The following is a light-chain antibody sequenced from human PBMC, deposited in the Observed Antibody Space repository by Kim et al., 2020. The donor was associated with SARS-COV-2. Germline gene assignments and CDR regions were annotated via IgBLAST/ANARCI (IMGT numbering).Light chain of an antibody. V-gene: IGLV3-21*04. J-gene: IGLJ3*02. CDR1: NSGSKS. Sequence: AQGKTARITCGGNNSGSKSVQWYQQKPGQAPVLVIYYDSDRPSGIPERFSGSNSGNTATLTISRVEAGDEADYYCQVWDSSSDHWVFGGGTQLTVL. CDR3: QVWDSSSDHWV. CDR2: YDS.